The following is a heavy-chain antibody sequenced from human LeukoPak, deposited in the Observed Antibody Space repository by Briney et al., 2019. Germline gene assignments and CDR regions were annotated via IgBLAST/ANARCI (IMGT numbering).Heavy chain of an antibody. J-gene: IGHJ4*02. V-gene: IGHV1-2*02. CDR3: ARGKNVDYDYVWGSYR. CDR1: GYTFSTYY. CDR2: INPNSGGT. Sequence: ASVKVSCKASGYTFSTYYMHWVRQAPGQGLEWMGWINPNSGGTNYAQKFQGRVTMTRDTSISTAYMGLSRLRSDDTAVYYCARGKNVDYDYVWGSYRWGQGTLVTVSS. D-gene: IGHD3-16*01.